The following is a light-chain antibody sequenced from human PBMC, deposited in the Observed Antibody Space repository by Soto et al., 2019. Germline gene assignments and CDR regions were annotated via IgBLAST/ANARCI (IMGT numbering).Light chain of an antibody. Sequence: QSALTQPASVSGSPGQSITISCTGTSSDIGSYDLVSWYQQHPGKAPKLMIYEGSKRPSGVSNRFSGSKSGNTASLTISGLLAEDEADYYCCSYAGTGTSHVVFGGGTQLTVL. CDR1: SSDIGSYDL. V-gene: IGLV2-23*01. J-gene: IGLJ2*01. CDR2: EGS. CDR3: CSYAGTGTSHVV.